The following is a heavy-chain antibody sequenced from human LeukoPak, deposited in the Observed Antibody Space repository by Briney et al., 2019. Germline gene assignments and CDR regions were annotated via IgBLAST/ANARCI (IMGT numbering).Heavy chain of an antibody. CDR3: AGGGRGLYDSFDQ. Sequence: PGGSLRLSCAASGFTVSSNYMSWVRQAPGKGLEWVSVIYSGGSTSYAESVKGRFTMSRDDSRNTLYLQMNSLRAEDTAVYYCAGGGRGLYDSFDQRGQGTLVTVSS. D-gene: IGHD3-16*01. V-gene: IGHV3-53*01. J-gene: IGHJ4*02. CDR1: GFTVSSNY. CDR2: IYSGGST.